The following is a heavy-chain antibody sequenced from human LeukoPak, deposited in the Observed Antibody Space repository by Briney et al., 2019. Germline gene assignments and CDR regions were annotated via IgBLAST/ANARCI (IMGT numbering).Heavy chain of an antibody. D-gene: IGHD6-19*01. V-gene: IGHV3-74*01. CDR3: ARDRLDRNYYYGLDV. Sequence: GGSLRLFCAASGFTLSSYWMHWVRQAPGKGLVWVSRINSDESTYADSVKGRFTISRDNAKNTLYLQMDSLRAEDTAVYYCARDRLDRNYYYGLDVWGQGTTVTVSS. J-gene: IGHJ6*02. CDR2: INSDES. CDR1: GFTLSSYW.